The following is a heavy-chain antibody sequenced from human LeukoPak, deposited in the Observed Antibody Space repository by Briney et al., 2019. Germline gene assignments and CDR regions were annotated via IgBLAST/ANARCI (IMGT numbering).Heavy chain of an antibody. Sequence: GGSLRLSCAASGFTFSSYGMHWVRQAPGKGLERVAVIWYDGSNKYYADSVKGRFTISRDNSKNTLYLQMNSLRAEDTAVYYCAKEITMVRGVIKHYFDYWGQGTLVTVSS. J-gene: IGHJ4*02. CDR2: IWYDGSNK. CDR3: AKEITMVRGVIKHYFDY. V-gene: IGHV3-33*06. CDR1: GFTFSSYG. D-gene: IGHD3-10*01.